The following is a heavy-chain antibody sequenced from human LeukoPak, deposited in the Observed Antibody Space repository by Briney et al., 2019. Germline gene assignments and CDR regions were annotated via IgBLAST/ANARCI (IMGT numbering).Heavy chain of an antibody. D-gene: IGHD2/OR15-2a*01. CDR2: IYYSGST. CDR1: GGCISSYY. J-gene: IGHJ4*02. Sequence: SETLSLTCTVSGGCISSYYWSWIRQAPGTGLEWIAYIYYSGSTNYNPSLKSRVTISVDTSKNQFSLKLSSVTAADTAVYYCARLTFHYYFDYWGQGALVTVSS. V-gene: IGHV4-59*08. CDR3: ARLTFHYYFDY.